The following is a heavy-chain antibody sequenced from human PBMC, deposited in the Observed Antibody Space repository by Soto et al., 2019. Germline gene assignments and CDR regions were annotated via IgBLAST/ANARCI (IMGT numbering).Heavy chain of an antibody. D-gene: IGHD6-6*01. V-gene: IGHV2-5*02. J-gene: IGHJ4*02. CDR1: GFSPSTSGVD. CDR2: IYWDDDK. CDR3: ANRRPYSNSPEYDCDY. Sequence: QITLKESGPPLVKPTQTLTRTCTFSGFSPSTSGVDVCWFRRPPGKALYWLARIYWDDDKRYSPSLNNRLTIITGTSRNQVVRTLTNMDPFDTATYYCANRRPYSNSPEYDCDYWGPGILVTVSS.